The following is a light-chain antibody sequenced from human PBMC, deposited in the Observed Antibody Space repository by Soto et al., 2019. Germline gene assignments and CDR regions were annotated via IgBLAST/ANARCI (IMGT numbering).Light chain of an antibody. CDR1: QSVNTN. V-gene: IGKV3-15*01. CDR2: GAS. Sequence: EIVMAQSPATLSVSPGERATLSCRASQSVNTNLAWYQQKAGQAPGLLIYGASTRATGIPARFSGSGSGTEFTPTINSLQSQDFAVYYCQQYNNWPLTFGPGTKVDIK. CDR3: QQYNNWPLT. J-gene: IGKJ3*01.